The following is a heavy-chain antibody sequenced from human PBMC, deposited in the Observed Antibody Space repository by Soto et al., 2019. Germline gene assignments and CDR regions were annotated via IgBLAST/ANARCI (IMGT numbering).Heavy chain of an antibody. D-gene: IGHD6-13*01. V-gene: IGHV1-69*01. Sequence: QVQLVQSGAEVKKPGSSVKVSCKASGGTFSSYAISWVRQAPGQGLEWMGGIIPIFGTANYAQKFQGRVTITADESTSTAYMELSSLRSGDTAVYYCARNQWGSVWQQLAEFDYWGQGTLVTVSS. CDR2: IIPIFGTA. CDR1: GGTFSSYA. J-gene: IGHJ4*02. CDR3: ARNQWGSVWQQLAEFDY.